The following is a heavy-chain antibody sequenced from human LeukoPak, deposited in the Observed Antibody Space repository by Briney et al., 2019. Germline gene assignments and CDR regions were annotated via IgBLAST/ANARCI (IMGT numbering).Heavy chain of an antibody. CDR2: INEDGSVK. D-gene: IGHD1-1*01. V-gene: IGHV3-7*01. J-gene: IGHJ4*03. CDR3: ARDER. Sequence: PGGPLRLSCVVSGFTSTNSWMSWVRQAPGKGLEGGANINEDGSVKNYGDSVRGRFNLSRDNAKTSLYLQMDSLRAEDTAVYYCARDERWGQGTLVTVSS. CDR1: GFTSTNSW.